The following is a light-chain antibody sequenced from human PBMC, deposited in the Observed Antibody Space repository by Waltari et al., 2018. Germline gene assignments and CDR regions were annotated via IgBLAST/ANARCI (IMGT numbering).Light chain of an antibody. CDR2: WAS. CDR3: QQYSATPPT. CDR1: QNVISRFTNKNY. Sequence: DIVMTQSPDSLAVSLGERATINCKSSQNVISRFTNKNYLTWSQQKAGEPPKPLIYWASTRESGVPDRFSGSGSGTDFTLTISGLQAEDVAVYYCQQYSATPPTFGQGTKVEIK. J-gene: IGKJ1*01. V-gene: IGKV4-1*01.